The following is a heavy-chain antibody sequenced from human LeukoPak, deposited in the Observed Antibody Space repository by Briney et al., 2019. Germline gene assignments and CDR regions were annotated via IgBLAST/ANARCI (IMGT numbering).Heavy chain of an antibody. Sequence: ASVKVSCKASGYTFTSYGISWVRQAPGQRLEGMGWINAGNGNTKYSQKFQGRVTITRDTSASTAYMELSSLRSEDTAVYYCARDTAMVTLVSWFDYWGQGTLVTVSS. CDR2: INAGNGNT. J-gene: IGHJ4*02. D-gene: IGHD5-18*01. V-gene: IGHV1-3*01. CDR1: GYTFTSYG. CDR3: ARDTAMVTLVSWFDY.